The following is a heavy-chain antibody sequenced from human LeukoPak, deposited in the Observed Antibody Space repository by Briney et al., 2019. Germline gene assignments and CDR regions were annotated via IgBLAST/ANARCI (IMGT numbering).Heavy chain of an antibody. J-gene: IGHJ5*02. Sequence: ASVKVSCKASGYTFTSYDINWVRQATGQGLEWMGWMNPNSGNTGYAQKFQGRVTITRNTSISTAYMALSSLKSKGTYVYERARGTAARTSPAFDTWGQGTLVTVSS. V-gene: IGHV1-8*03. D-gene: IGHD6-13*01. CDR3: ARGTAARTSPAFDT. CDR2: MNPNSGNT. CDR1: GYTFTSYD.